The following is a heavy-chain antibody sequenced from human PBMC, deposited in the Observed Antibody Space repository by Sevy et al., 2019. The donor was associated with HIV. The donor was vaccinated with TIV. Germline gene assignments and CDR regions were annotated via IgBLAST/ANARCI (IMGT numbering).Heavy chain of an antibody. CDR1: GFNVNDNY. CDR3: AMDRRFCGNECYLYYYYGMDV. CDR2: IHADGSS. Sequence: GGSLRLSCAASGFNVNDNYMTWVRQAPGKGLEWVSIIHADGSSYYADSVKGRFTMSRDDSKNIVNLKMNSLRADETAVYYCAMDRRFCGNECYLYYYYGMDVWGQGTAVTVSS. V-gene: IGHV3-53*01. D-gene: IGHD3-16*02. J-gene: IGHJ6*02.